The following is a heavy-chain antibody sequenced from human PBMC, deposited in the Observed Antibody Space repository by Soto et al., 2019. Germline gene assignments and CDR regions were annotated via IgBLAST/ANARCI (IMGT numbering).Heavy chain of an antibody. V-gene: IGHV3-49*04. D-gene: IGHD4-17*01. J-gene: IGHJ4*02. CDR1: GFTFGDYA. CDR2: IRSKAYGGTT. CDR3: TRAVTTVVTPGY. Sequence: EVQLVESGGGLVQPGRSLRLSCIASGFTFGDYAMSWVRQAPGKGLEWVSFIRSKAYGGTTEYAASVEGRFTISRDDSKSIPYLEMNSLKTEDTAMYYCTRAVTTVVTPGYWGQGTLVTVSP.